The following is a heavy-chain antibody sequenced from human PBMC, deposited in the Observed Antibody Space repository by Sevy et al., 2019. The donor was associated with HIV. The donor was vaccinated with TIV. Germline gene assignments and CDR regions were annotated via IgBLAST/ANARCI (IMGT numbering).Heavy chain of an antibody. CDR1: GGTFSSYA. J-gene: IGHJ5*02. D-gene: IGHD3-3*01. Sequence: ASVKVSCKASGGTFSSYAISWVRQAPGQGLEWMGGIIPIFGTANDTQKFQGRVTITADESTSTAYTELSSLRSEDTAVYYCARVASYDFWSGSPSNWFDPWGQGTLVTVSS. CDR2: IIPIFGTA. CDR3: ARVASYDFWSGSPSNWFDP. V-gene: IGHV1-69*13.